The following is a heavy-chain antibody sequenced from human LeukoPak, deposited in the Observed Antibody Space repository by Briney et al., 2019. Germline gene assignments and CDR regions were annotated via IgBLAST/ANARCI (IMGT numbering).Heavy chain of an antibody. Sequence: GASVKVSCKASGYTFTSYGISWVRQAPGQGLEWMGWISAYNGNTNYAQKLQGRVTMTTDTSTSTAYMELRSLRSDDTAVYYCARDERWFGELHNFDYWGQGTLVTVSS. D-gene: IGHD3-10*01. J-gene: IGHJ4*02. CDR3: ARDERWFGELHNFDY. CDR1: GYTFTSYG. CDR2: ISAYNGNT. V-gene: IGHV1-18*01.